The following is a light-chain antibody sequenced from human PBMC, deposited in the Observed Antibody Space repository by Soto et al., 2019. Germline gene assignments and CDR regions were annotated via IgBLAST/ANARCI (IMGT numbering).Light chain of an antibody. CDR1: QSISSW. V-gene: IGKV1-5*01. CDR3: QQYNSYSVT. Sequence: DIQMTQSPSTLSASVGDRVTITCRASQSISSWLAWYQQKPGKAPKLLIYDAYRLVSGDPSRFSGSGSGTEFTLTISSLQPDDFAAYYCQQYNSYSVTLGQGTKVELK. CDR2: DAY. J-gene: IGKJ1*01.